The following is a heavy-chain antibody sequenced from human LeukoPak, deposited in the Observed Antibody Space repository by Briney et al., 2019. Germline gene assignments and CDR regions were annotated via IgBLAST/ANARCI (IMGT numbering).Heavy chain of an antibody. CDR3: ARDIGYYGSGSYYPAHDTYNWFDP. CDR2: ISGSGGST. D-gene: IGHD3-10*01. CDR1: GFTFSSYA. J-gene: IGHJ5*02. V-gene: IGHV3-23*01. Sequence: PGGSLRLPCAASGFTFSSYAMSWVRQAPGKGLEWVSAISGSGGSTYYADSVKGRFTISRDNSKNTLYLQMNSLRAEDTAVYYCARDIGYYGSGSYYPAHDTYNWFDPWGQGTLVTVSS.